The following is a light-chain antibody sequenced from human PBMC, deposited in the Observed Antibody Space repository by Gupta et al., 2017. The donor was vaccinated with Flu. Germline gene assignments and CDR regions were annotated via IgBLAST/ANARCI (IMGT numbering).Light chain of an antibody. CDR3: CSYTSSITWV. J-gene: IGLJ3*02. CDR1: SRDIGGYNF. Sequence: QSALTQPASVSGSPGQSITISCTGTSRDIGGYNFVSWYHQHPGKAPKLMIYEVTKRPSGVATRFSGSKSGNTASLTISGRQAEDEADYYCCSYTSSITWVFGGGTKLTVL. CDR2: EVT. V-gene: IGLV2-14*01.